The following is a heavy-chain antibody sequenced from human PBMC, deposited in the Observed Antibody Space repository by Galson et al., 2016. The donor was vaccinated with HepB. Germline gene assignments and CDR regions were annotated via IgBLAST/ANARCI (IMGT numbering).Heavy chain of an antibody. J-gene: IGHJ3*02. V-gene: IGHV1-3*01. D-gene: IGHD2-2*01. CDR2: INAGNGNT. Sequence: SCKAPGYTFTTYAMHWVRQAPGQRFEWMGWINAGNGNTKYSQKFQGRVTITRDTSASTVYMDLSSLRSEDTAVYYCARAGHCSSASCSDSFDIWGLGTMVTVSS. CDR1: GYTFTTYA. CDR3: ARAGHCSSASCSDSFDI.